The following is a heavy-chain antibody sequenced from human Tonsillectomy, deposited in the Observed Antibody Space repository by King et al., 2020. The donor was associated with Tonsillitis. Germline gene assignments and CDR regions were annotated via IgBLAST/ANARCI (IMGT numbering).Heavy chain of an antibody. CDR3: ARELNY. CDR2: ISYDGSNK. J-gene: IGHJ4*02. D-gene: IGHD2-8*01. Sequence: VQLVESGGGVVQPGRSLRLSCAASGFTFSSYAMHWVRQAPGKGLEWVAVISYDGSNKYYADSVKGRFTISRDNSKNTLYLQMNSLTAEDTAVYYCARELNYWGPGTLVTVSS. CDR1: GFTFSSYA. V-gene: IGHV3-30-3*01.